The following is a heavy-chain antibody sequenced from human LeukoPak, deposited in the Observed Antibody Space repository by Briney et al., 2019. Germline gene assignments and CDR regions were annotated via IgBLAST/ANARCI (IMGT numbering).Heavy chain of an antibody. CDR1: GFTFSSYW. J-gene: IGHJ4*02. CDR2: IKQDGSEK. D-gene: IGHD2-2*02. V-gene: IGHV3-7*01. Sequence: GGSLRLSCAASGFTFSSYWMSWVRQAPGKGLEWVANIKQDGSEKYYVDSVKGRFTISRDNAKNSLYLQMNSLRAEDTAVYYCARERCSSTSCSTVNFDYWGQGTLVTVFS. CDR3: ARERCSSTSCSTVNFDY.